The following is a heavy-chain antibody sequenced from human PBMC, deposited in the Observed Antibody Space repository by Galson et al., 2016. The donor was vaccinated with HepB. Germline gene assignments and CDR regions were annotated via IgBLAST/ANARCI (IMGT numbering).Heavy chain of an antibody. CDR1: GGSFTSNNW. CDR3: ARHIGVPGTRGFDS. V-gene: IGHV4-4*02. D-gene: IGHD6-19*01. J-gene: IGHJ5*01. Sequence: SETLSLTCTVSGGSFTSNNWWSWVRQPPTKRLEWIGETFHSGNTYYNASLGSRVTISLDKSKKHLSLKLTSVTAADTAVYYCARHIGVPGTRGFDSWGPGILVTVSS. CDR2: TFHSGNT.